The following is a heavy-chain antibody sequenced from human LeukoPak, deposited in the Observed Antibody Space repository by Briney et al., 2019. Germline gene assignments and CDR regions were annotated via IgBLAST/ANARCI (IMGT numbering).Heavy chain of an antibody. CDR3: AKVLCGGDCWPDALDI. D-gene: IGHD2-21*02. Sequence: GGSLRLSCAASGFTFSTYWMSWVRQAPGKGLEWVSAISGSGGSTYYADSVKGRFTISRDNSKNTLYLQMNSLRAEDTAVYYCAKVLCGGDCWPDALDIWGQGTMVTVSS. CDR1: GFTFSTYW. J-gene: IGHJ3*02. CDR2: ISGSGGST. V-gene: IGHV3-23*01.